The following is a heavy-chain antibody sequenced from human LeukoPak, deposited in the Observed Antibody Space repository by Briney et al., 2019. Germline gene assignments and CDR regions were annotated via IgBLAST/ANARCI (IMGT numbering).Heavy chain of an antibody. D-gene: IGHD3-10*01. V-gene: IGHV3-11*05. J-gene: IGHJ3*02. Sequence: KPGGSLRLSCAASGFTFSDYYMSWIRQAPGKGLEWVSYISSSSSYTNYADSVKGRFTISRDKAKDSLYLQMNSLRAEDTAVYYCARDMGGWFGERSGSFDIWGQGTMVTVSS. CDR1: GFTFSDYY. CDR3: ARDMGGWFGERSGSFDI. CDR2: ISSSSSYT.